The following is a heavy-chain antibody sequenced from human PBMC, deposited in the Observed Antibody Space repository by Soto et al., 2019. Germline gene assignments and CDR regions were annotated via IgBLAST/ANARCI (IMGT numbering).Heavy chain of an antibody. J-gene: IGHJ3*02. V-gene: IGHV1-2*02. CDR1: GYTFTGYY. D-gene: IGHD3-10*01. CDR3: DREVGALITRVQGAHDAFDI. CDR2: INPNSGGT. Sequence: GAAVKVSCKASGYTFTGYYMHWVRQAPGQGLEWMGWINPNSGGTNYAQKFQGGVTMTRDTSISTAYMALKRMRSDETAVYSCDREVGALITRVQGAHDAFDIWGQGTTVTVSS.